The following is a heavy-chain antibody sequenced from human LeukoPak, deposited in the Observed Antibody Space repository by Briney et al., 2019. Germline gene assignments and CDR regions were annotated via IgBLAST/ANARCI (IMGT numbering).Heavy chain of an antibody. D-gene: IGHD3-22*01. J-gene: IGHJ6*03. CDR1: GGTFSSYA. CDR3: ARSPSFGGVVVYYYYMDV. V-gene: IGHV1-69*05. CDR2: IIPIFGTA. Sequence: SVKVSCKASGGTFSSYAISWVRQAPGQGLEWMGRIIPIFGTANYAQKFQGRVTVTTDESTSTAYMELSSLRSEDTAVYYCARSPSFGGVVVYYYYMDVWGKGTTVTVSS.